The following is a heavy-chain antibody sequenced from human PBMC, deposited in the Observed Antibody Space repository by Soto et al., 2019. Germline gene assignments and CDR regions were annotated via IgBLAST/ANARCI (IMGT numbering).Heavy chain of an antibody. V-gene: IGHV4-4*02. J-gene: IGHJ4*02. CDR2: ISHSGST. CDR3: AARHFRSGPRTDTRLDY. Sequence: SETLSLTCAVSGESINSSHWWNWVRQPPGKGLEWIGQISHSGSTNYNPSLTSRVTISVDKSKNHFSLKVTSVTAADTAVYYCAARHFRSGPRTDTRLDYSGQGTLVTVS. D-gene: IGHD3-3*02. CDR1: GESINSSHW.